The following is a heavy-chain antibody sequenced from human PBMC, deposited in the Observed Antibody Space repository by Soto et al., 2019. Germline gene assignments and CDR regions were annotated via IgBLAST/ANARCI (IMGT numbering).Heavy chain of an antibody. CDR2: ISGGGHST. CDR3: AKLLNWASDTSY. CDR1: GFTFSSYA. V-gene: IGHV3-23*01. Sequence: PWGSLRLSCAAAGFTFSSYAMSWVRQAPGRGLEWVSAISGGGHSTYYADSVKGRFTISRDNSKNTLYLQMNSLRGEDTAVYYCAKLLNWASDTSYCGQGSLVTVSS. J-gene: IGHJ4*02. D-gene: IGHD2-21*01.